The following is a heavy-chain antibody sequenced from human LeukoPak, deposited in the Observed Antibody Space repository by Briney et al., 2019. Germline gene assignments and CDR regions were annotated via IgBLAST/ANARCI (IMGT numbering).Heavy chain of an antibody. D-gene: IGHD6-6*01. CDR3: ARGEDSVDY. V-gene: IGHV1-18*01. Sequence: ASVKVSCKASGYSSTNYGISWVRQAPGQGLEWMGWIHIYRGNTNYAQKFQGRVTMTTDTSTSTVYMEVRGLRSDDTAMYYCARGEDSVDYWGQGTLVTVSS. CDR2: IHIYRGNT. J-gene: IGHJ4*02. CDR1: GYSSTNYG.